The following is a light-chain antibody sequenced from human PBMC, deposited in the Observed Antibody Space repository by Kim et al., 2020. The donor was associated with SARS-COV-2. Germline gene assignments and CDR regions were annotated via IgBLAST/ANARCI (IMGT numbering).Light chain of an antibody. CDR2: GAS. V-gene: IGKV3-20*01. Sequence: EIVLTQSPGTLSLSPGERATLSCRASQSVSSSYLAWYQQKPGQAPRLLIYGASSRATGIPDRFSGSGSGTDFTLTISRLEPEYFAVYYCRQYGSSLITFGQGTRLEIK. CDR3: RQYGSSLIT. CDR1: QSVSSSY. J-gene: IGKJ5*01.